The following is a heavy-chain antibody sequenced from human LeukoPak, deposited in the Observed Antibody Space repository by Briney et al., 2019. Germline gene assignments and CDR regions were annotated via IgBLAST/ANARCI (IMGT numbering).Heavy chain of an antibody. CDR2: TRNKPNSYTT. V-gene: IGHV3-72*01. CDR1: GFTFSDHY. J-gene: IGHJ4*02. Sequence: GGSLRLSCAASGFTFSDHYMDWVRQAPGKGLEWIGRTRNKPNSYTTEYAASVKDRITISRDESKNLLYLQMNSLKTEDTAVYYCAREGPYYYVSSGYYLDYWGQGTLVTVSP. D-gene: IGHD3-22*01. CDR3: AREGPYYYVSSGYYLDY.